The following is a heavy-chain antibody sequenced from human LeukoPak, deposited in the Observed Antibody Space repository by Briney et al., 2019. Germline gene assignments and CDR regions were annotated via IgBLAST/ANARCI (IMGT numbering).Heavy chain of an antibody. CDR3: ARDRGYSYGHPFDY. V-gene: IGHV3-33*01. J-gene: IGHJ4*02. CDR2: IWHDGSNK. CDR1: GFTFSSYG. D-gene: IGHD5-18*01. Sequence: PGRSLRLSCAASGFTFSSYGMLWVRQAPGKGLEWVALIWHDGSNKYYADSVKGRFTISRDNSKNTLYLQMNSLRAEDTAVYYCARDRGYSYGHPFDYWGQGTLVTVSS.